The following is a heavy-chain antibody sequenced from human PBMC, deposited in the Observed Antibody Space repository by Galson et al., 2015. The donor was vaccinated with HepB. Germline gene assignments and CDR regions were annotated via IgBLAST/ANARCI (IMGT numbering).Heavy chain of an antibody. J-gene: IGHJ3*02. Sequence: SLRLSCAASGSTFSNFGMHWVRQAPGKGLEWVAVISYDGSNKYYADSVKGRFTISRDNSKNTLYLQMNSLRAEDTAVYYCAKDRGETTPGVLDIWGQGTMVTVSS. CDR2: ISYDGSNK. CDR1: GSTFSNFG. CDR3: AKDRGETTPGVLDI. V-gene: IGHV3-30*18. D-gene: IGHD4-17*01.